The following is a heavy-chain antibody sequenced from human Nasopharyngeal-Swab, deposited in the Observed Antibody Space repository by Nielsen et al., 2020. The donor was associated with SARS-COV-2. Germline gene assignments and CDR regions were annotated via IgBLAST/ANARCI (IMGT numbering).Heavy chain of an antibody. CDR2: IYPGDSDT. V-gene: IGHV5-51*01. J-gene: IGHJ3*02. CDR1: GYSFTSYW. D-gene: IGHD4/OR15-4a*01. Sequence: GESLKISCKGSGYSFTSYWIGWVSQMPGKGLEWMGIIYPGDSDTRYSPSFQGQVTISADKSISTDYLKWSSLKASDTAMYYCARLTTDDAFDIWGQGTMVTVSS. CDR3: ARLTTDDAFDI.